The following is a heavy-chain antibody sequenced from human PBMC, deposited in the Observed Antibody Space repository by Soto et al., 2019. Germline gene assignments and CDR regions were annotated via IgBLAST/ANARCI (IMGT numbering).Heavy chain of an antibody. CDR2: IYYSGSN. CDR1: GGSISSSSYY. V-gene: IGHV4-39*01. CDR3: ARQGYSGYDIYWYFDL. J-gene: IGHJ2*01. D-gene: IGHD5-12*01. Sequence: SETLSLTCTVSGGSISSSSYYWGWIRQPPGKGLEWIGSIYYSGSNYYNPSLKSRVTISVDTSKNQFSLKLSSVTAADTAVYYCARQGYSGYDIYWYFDLWGRGTLVTVS.